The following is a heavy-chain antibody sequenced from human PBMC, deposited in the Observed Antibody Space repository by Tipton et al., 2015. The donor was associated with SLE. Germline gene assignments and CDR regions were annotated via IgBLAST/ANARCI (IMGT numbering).Heavy chain of an antibody. D-gene: IGHD3-10*01. CDR3: ARSRLYPGPDAFDI. CDR1: GGSISGFY. V-gene: IGHV4-34*01. J-gene: IGHJ3*02. Sequence: TLSLTCTVSGGSISGFYCSWIRQPPGKGLGWIGEINHGGSTNYNSSLKSRVTISVDMSKNHFSLQLRSLSAADTAVYYCARSRLYPGPDAFDIWGQGTLVTVSS. CDR2: INHGGST.